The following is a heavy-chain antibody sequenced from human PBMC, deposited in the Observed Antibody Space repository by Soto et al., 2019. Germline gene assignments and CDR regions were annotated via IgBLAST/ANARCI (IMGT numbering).Heavy chain of an antibody. V-gene: IGHV3-15*01. D-gene: IGHD3-10*01. Sequence: GGSLRLSCAASGFTFSNAWMSWVRQAPGKGLEWVGRIKSKTDGGTTDYAAPVKGRFTISRDNSKNTLYLQMKSLKTEDTAVYYCTTAGSVRRVNYGSGRPYYYYYMDVWGKGTTVTVSS. J-gene: IGHJ6*03. CDR1: GFTFSNAW. CDR3: TTAGSVRRVNYGSGRPYYYYYMDV. CDR2: IKSKTDGGTT.